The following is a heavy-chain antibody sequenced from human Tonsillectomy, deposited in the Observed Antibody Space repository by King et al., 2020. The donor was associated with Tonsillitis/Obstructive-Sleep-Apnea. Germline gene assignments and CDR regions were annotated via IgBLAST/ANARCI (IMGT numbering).Heavy chain of an antibody. V-gene: IGHV3-23*04. J-gene: IGHJ5*02. Sequence: VQLVESGGGLVQPGGSLRLSCAASGLTFSSYAMSWVRQAPGKGLEWVSFISVSGGSIDYADPVKGRFTISRDNSKNTLYLQMNSLRAEDTAVYYCAKGASKEGFDPWGQGTLVTVSS. CDR3: AKGASKEGFDP. CDR1: GLTFSSYA. D-gene: IGHD4-11*01. CDR2: ISVSGGSI.